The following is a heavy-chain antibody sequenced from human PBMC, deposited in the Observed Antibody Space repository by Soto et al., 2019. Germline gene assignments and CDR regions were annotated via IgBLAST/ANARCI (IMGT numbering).Heavy chain of an antibody. J-gene: IGHJ4*02. CDR3: ATVGNYGNFDY. D-gene: IGHD3-10*01. V-gene: IGHV3-64*02. CDR2: ISSNGGST. CDR1: GFTFSNSA. Sequence: GGSLRLSCVASGFTFSNSAMYWVRQAPGKGLECVSSISSNGGSTYYADSVKGRFTISRDNSKNTLYLQMGSLRADDMAVYYCATVGNYGNFDYWGQGTLVTVYS.